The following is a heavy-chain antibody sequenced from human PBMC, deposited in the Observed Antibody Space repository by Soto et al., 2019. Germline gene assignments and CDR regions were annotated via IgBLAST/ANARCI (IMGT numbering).Heavy chain of an antibody. CDR3: ARDQGLGDYVFQH. Sequence: SETLSLTWTVSGGSISSGDYYWSWIRQPPGKGLEWIGYIYYSGSTYYNPSLKSRVTISVDTSKNQFSLKLSSVTAADTAVYYCARDQGLGDYVFQHWGQGTLVTVSS. D-gene: IGHD4-17*01. CDR2: IYYSGST. CDR1: GGSISSGDYY. J-gene: IGHJ1*01. V-gene: IGHV4-30-4*01.